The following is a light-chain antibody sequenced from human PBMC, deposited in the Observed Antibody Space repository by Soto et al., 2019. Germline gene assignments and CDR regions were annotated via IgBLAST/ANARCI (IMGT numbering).Light chain of an antibody. J-gene: IGLJ1*01. CDR2: DVS. CDR3: SSYTSSSTYV. Sequence: QSALTQPASVYGAPGQSIAISCTGTSSDVGGYNYVSWYQHHPGKAPKLMVYDVSNRPSGVSNRFSGSKSGNTASLTISGLQAEDEADYYCSSYTSSSTYVFGAGTKATVL. V-gene: IGLV2-14*03. CDR1: SSDVGGYNY.